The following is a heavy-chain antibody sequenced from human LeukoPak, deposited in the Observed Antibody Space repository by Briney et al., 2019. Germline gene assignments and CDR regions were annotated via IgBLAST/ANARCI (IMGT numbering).Heavy chain of an antibody. CDR2: IDSDGNIT. Sequence: QPGGSLRLSCAASGFTFSSYYIHWVRQAPGKGLVLVSRIDSDGNITTYADSVKGRFTISRDNAKNTLYLQMNSLRAEDTAVYYCARISYDSSGYYDYWGQGTLVTVSS. CDR3: ARISYDSSGYYDY. CDR1: GFTFSSYY. V-gene: IGHV3-74*01. J-gene: IGHJ4*02. D-gene: IGHD3-22*01.